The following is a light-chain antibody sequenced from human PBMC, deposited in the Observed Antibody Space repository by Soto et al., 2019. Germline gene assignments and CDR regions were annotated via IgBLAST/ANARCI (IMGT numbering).Light chain of an antibody. CDR3: AAWDDSLNGVV. CDR2: SNN. CDR1: SSNIVSNT. Sequence: QLVLTQPPSASGTPGQRVTISCSGSSSNIVSNTVNWYQQLPGTAHKLLIYSNNQRPSGVPDRFSGSKSGTSASLAISGLQSEDEADYYCAAWDDSLNGVVFGGGTKLTVL. J-gene: IGLJ2*01. V-gene: IGLV1-44*01.